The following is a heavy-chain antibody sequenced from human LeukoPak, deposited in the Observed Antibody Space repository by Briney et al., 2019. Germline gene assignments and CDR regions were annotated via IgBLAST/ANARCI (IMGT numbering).Heavy chain of an antibody. Sequence: PSETLSLTCTVSGGSISTSNWNWIRQPPGKRLEWIGYISHSGSTNYNPSLKGRVTISVDMSKNQFSLKLRSVTAADTAAYYCARDSMYATNWYDPWGQGTLVTVSS. V-gene: IGHV4-59*01. D-gene: IGHD2-8*01. CDR3: ARDSMYATNWYDP. CDR1: GGSISTSN. CDR2: ISHSGST. J-gene: IGHJ5*02.